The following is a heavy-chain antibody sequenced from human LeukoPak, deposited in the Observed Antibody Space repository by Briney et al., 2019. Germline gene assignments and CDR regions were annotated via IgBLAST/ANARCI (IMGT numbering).Heavy chain of an antibody. J-gene: IGHJ4*02. CDR1: GGSISSSSYY. D-gene: IGHD2-2*01. Sequence: SETLSLTCTVSGGSISSSSYYWGWIRQPPGKGLEWIGSIYYRGSTYYNPSLKSRVTISVDTSKNQFSLKLSSVTAADTAVYYCARHGLGTSFYFDYWGQGTLVTVSS. V-gene: IGHV4-39*01. CDR2: IYYRGST. CDR3: ARHGLGTSFYFDY.